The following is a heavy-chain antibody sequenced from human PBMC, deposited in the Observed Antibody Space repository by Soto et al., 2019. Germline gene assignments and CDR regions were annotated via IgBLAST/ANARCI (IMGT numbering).Heavy chain of an antibody. D-gene: IGHD5-18*01. CDR1: GGTFSSYA. V-gene: IGHV1-69*13. CDR3: ARRSIGSGYSYGSDYYYYYGMDV. CDR2: IIPIFGTA. Sequence: SVKVSCKASGGTFSSYAISWVRQAPGQGLEWVGGIIPIFGTANYAQKFQGRVTITADESTSTAYMELSSLRSEDTAVYYCARRSIGSGYSYGSDYYYYYGMDVWGQGTTVTVSS. J-gene: IGHJ6*02.